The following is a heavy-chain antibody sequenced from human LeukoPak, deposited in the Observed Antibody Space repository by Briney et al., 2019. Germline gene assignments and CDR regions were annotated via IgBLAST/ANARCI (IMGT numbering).Heavy chain of an antibody. J-gene: IGHJ4*02. Sequence: ASVKVSCKASGYTFSSYEISWLRQAPGQGLEWMGWVSPYNGHTNYIQKFQGRVTMTTDTSTNTAYIELRSLRSDDTAVYYCATRGYCGGDCSIRAFGYWGQGTLVTVSS. CDR3: ATRGYCGGDCSIRAFGY. CDR1: GYTFSSYE. CDR2: VSPYNGHT. D-gene: IGHD2-21*01. V-gene: IGHV1-18*01.